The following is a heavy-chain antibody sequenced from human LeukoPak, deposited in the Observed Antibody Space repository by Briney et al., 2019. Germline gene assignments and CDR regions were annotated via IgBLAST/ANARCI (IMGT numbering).Heavy chain of an antibody. V-gene: IGHV3-23*01. J-gene: IGHJ4*01. Sequence: GGSLRLSRAASGFTFSSYAMSWVRQAPGKGLEWVSAISGSGGSTYYADSVKGRFTISRDNSKNTLYLQMNSLRAEDTAVYYCAKYATPYGHYSPERSCWGQGTLVTVSS. D-gene: IGHD4-17*01. CDR2: ISGSGGST. CDR3: AKYATPYGHYSPERSC. CDR1: GFTFSSYA.